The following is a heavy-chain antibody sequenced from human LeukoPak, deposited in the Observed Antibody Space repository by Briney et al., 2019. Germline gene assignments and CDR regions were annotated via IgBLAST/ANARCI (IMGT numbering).Heavy chain of an antibody. D-gene: IGHD3-3*01. CDR2: IYYSGST. J-gene: IGHJ6*02. V-gene: IGHV4-31*03. CDR1: GVSISSGGYY. CDR3: ARVKLPTYYDFWSGYYSGYYYYGMDV. Sequence: SQTLSLTCTVSGVSISSGGYYWSWIRQHPGKGLEWIGYIYYSGSTYYNPSLKSRVTISVDTSKNQFSLKLSSVTAADTAVYYCARVKLPTYYDFWSGYYSGYYYYGMDVWGQGTTVTVSS.